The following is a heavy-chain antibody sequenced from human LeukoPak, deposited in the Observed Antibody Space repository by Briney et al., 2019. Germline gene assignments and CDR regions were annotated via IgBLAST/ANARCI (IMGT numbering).Heavy chain of an antibody. CDR2: IYTSGST. V-gene: IGHV4-4*07. CDR3: ARVGITGINWFDP. Sequence: PSETLSLTCTVSGGSISSCYWSWIRQPAGKGLEWIGRIYTSGSTNYNPSLKSRVTISVDKSKNQFSLKLSSVTAADTAVYYCARVGITGINWFDPWGQGTLVTVSS. J-gene: IGHJ5*02. CDR1: GGSISSCY. D-gene: IGHD1-20*01.